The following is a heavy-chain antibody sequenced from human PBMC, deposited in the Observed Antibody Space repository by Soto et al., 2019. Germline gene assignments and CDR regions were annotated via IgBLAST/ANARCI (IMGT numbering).Heavy chain of an antibody. Sequence: SLRLSCAAAGVRFVNYAINWVRQATGKGLEWVSGLSGSGTSTYYADSVKGRFTISRDNSRDTLFLQMNSLTADDTAVYYCAKATTNGGWFNPFDSWGQGALVTVSS. CDR1: GVRFVNYA. V-gene: IGHV3-23*01. CDR2: LSGSGTST. CDR3: AKATTNGGWFNPFDS. J-gene: IGHJ4*02. D-gene: IGHD6-19*01.